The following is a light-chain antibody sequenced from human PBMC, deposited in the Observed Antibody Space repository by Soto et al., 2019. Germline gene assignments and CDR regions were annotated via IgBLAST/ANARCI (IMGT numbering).Light chain of an antibody. Sequence: DIQMTQSPPTLSASVGDRVTITCRASQSISTWLAWFQQKPGKAPRLLIFDASSLDSGVPSRFSGSGSGTEFPLPVRSLQPDDSASYYCQQYNTNSNTFGQGTKLESK. V-gene: IGKV1-5*01. CDR2: DAS. CDR3: QQYNTNSNT. CDR1: QSISTW. J-gene: IGKJ2*01.